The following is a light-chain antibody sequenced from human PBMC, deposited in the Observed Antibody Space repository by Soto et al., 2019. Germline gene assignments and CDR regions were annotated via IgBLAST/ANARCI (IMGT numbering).Light chain of an antibody. CDR2: EVS. CDR1: SSDVGGYNY. Sequence: QSALTQPPSASGSPGQSVTISCTGTSSDVGGYNYVSCYQQHPGKAPKLMIYEVSKRPSGVPDRSSASKYGNTSSLTVSGLQAEDEADYYCSSYGGSNNLLFGGGTQLTVL. V-gene: IGLV2-8*01. CDR3: SSYGGSNNLL. J-gene: IGLJ2*01.